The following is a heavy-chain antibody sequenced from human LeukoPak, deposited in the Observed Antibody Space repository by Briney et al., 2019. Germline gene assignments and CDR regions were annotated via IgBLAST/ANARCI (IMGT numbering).Heavy chain of an antibody. CDR1: GGSISSSSYY. CDR2: IYYSGST. CDR3: ARGDDFLDP. J-gene: IGHJ5*02. D-gene: IGHD3-3*01. Sequence: PSETLSLTCTVYGGSISSSSYYWGWIRQPPGKGLEWIGSIYYSGSTYYNRSLKSRVTISVDTSKNQFSLRLSSVTAADTAVYYCARGDDFLDPWGQGTLVTVSS. V-gene: IGHV4-39*07.